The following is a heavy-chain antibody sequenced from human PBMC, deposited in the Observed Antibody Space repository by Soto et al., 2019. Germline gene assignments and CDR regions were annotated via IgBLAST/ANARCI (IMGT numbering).Heavy chain of an antibody. Sequence: GGSLRLSCAASGFTFSNYWMHWVRQAPGKGLVWVSRVNGDGNSTFYADSVKGRFTISRDNAENTVFLQMDSLRAEDTAVYYCARDNWNTVWGQGTVVTVSS. CDR2: VNGDGNST. V-gene: IGHV3-74*01. CDR3: ARDNWNTV. CDR1: GFTFSNYW. D-gene: IGHD1-20*01. J-gene: IGHJ3*01.